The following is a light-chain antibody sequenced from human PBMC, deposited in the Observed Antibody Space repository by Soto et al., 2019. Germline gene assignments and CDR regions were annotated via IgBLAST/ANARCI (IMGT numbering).Light chain of an antibody. Sequence: EIVMTQSPATLSVSPGERAALSCRASQSVSSNFAWYQQKPGQAPRLLIYGASTRATGIPARFSGSGSGTEFTPTISSLQSEDFAVYYCQQYNNRPWTFGQGTKVEIK. J-gene: IGKJ1*01. CDR3: QQYNNRPWT. CDR2: GAS. V-gene: IGKV3-15*01. CDR1: QSVSSN.